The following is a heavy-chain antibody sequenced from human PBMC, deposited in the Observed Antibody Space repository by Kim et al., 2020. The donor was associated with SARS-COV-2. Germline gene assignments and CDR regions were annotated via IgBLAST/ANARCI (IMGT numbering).Heavy chain of an antibody. Sequence: GGSLRLSCAAAGCTFSSYWMSGVRQAPGKGLEWVANIKKDGSEKYYVDSVKGRFTISRDNAKNSLYLQMNSLRAEDTAVYYCARGAFYRGGYYWGQGTLVTVSS. CDR3: ARGAFYRGGYY. CDR1: GCTFSSYW. CDR2: IKKDGSEK. D-gene: IGHD2-21*01. J-gene: IGHJ4*02. V-gene: IGHV3-7*01.